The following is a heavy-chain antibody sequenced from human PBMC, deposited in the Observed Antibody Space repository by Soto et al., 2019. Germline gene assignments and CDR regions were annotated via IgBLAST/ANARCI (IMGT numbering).Heavy chain of an antibody. V-gene: IGHV3-33*01. CDR1: GFTFSSDG. Sequence: QVQLVDSGGGVVKPGRSLRLACAASGFTFSSDGMQWVRQPPGKGLEWVAVIGYGGSNKYYLDSVKGRFTISRDNSKNTLYLKMNSLGVEYMAVYYCARDSGYYDVWSGFEVGSAFDIWGPVTMVTVAS. D-gene: IGHD3-3*01. J-gene: IGHJ3*02. CDR3: ARDSGYYDVWSGFEVGSAFDI. CDR2: IGYGGSNK.